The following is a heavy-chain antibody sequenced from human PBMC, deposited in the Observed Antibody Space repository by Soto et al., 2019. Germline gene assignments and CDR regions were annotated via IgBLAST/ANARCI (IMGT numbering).Heavy chain of an antibody. J-gene: IGHJ4*02. Sequence: QVQLQQWGAGLLRPSETLSLTCAVYGGSFSGYYWSWIRQPPGKGLEWIGEINHSGSTNYNPSLKSRVTISVDTSKNQFSLKLSSVTAADTAVYYCARGRMVRDWGQGTLVTVSS. V-gene: IGHV4-34*01. D-gene: IGHD3-10*01. CDR1: GGSFSGYY. CDR2: INHSGST. CDR3: ARGRMVRD.